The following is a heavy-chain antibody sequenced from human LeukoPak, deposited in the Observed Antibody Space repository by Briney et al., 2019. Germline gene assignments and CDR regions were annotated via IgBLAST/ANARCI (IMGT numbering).Heavy chain of an antibody. CDR1: GGSMSSGGYY. D-gene: IGHD4-23*01. J-gene: IGHJ2*01. Sequence: PSETLSLTCTVSGGSMSSGGYYWSWIRQHPGKGLEWIGYIYYSGSTYYNPSLKSRVTISVDTSKNQFSLKLSSVTAADTAVYYCARDVDGGRRVGRYFDLWGRGTLVTVSS. V-gene: IGHV4-31*03. CDR3: ARDVDGGRRVGRYFDL. CDR2: IYYSGST.